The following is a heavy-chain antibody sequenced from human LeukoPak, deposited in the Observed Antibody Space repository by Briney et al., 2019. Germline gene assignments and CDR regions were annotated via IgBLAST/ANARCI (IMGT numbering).Heavy chain of an antibody. J-gene: IGHJ4*02. CDR3: ATISGFTAMVRD. Sequence: SETLSLTCTVSGGSISSYYWSWIRQPPGKGLERIGYIYYSGSTNYNPSLKSRVTISVDTSKNQFSLKLSSVTAADTAVYYCATISGFTAMVRDWGQGTLVTVSS. V-gene: IGHV4-59*08. CDR2: IYYSGST. D-gene: IGHD5-18*01. CDR1: GGSISSYY.